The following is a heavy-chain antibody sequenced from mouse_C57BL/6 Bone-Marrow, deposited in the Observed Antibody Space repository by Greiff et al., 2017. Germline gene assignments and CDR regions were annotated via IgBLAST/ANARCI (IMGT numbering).Heavy chain of an antibody. CDR3: AREGVTTTD. J-gene: IGHJ2*01. V-gene: IGHV5-4*01. Sequence: EVKLVESGGGLVKPGGSLKLSCAASGFTFSSYAMSWVRQTPEKRLEWVATISDGGSYTYYPDNVKGRFTISRDNAKNNLYLQMSQLKSEATAMYYCAREGVTTTDWGQGTTLTVSS. CDR1: GFTFSSYA. D-gene: IGHD2-2*01. CDR2: ISDGGSYT.